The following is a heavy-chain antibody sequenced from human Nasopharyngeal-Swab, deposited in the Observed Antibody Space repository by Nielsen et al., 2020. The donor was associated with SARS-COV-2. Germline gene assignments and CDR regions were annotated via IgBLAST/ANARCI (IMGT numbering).Heavy chain of an antibody. CDR3: AREGWETSGDSSGLFDY. J-gene: IGHJ4*02. V-gene: IGHV1-69*13. CDR2: IIPIFGTA. CDR1: RCTFSSYA. D-gene: IGHD3-22*01. Sequence: SVQVSCKASRCTFSSYAISWLRQAPGQGLEWMGGIIPIFGTANYAQKFQGRVTITADESTSTAYMELSSLRSEDTAVYYCAREGWETSGDSSGLFDYWGQGTLVTVSS.